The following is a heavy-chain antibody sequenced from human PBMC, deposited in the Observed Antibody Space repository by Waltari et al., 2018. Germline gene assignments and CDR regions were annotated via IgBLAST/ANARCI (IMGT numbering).Heavy chain of an antibody. CDR1: GFTFSSYW. V-gene: IGHV3-7*01. CDR3: ARYEYQLLSWFDP. D-gene: IGHD2-2*01. Sequence: EVQLVESGGGLVQPGGSLRLSCAASGFTFSSYWMSWVRQAPGKGLEWGANIKQDGSEKYYVDSVKGRFTISRDNAKNSLYLQMNSLRAEDTAVYYCARYEYQLLSWFDPWGQGTLVTVSS. CDR2: IKQDGSEK. J-gene: IGHJ5*02.